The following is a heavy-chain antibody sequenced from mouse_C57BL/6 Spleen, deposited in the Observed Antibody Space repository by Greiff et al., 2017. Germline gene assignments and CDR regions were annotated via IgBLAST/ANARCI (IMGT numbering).Heavy chain of an antibody. D-gene: IGHD3-2*02. CDR3: ARGGDSSGYGFAY. J-gene: IGHJ3*01. CDR1: GYSITSGYY. Sequence: EPGPGLVKPSPSLSLTCSVTGYSITSGYYWNWIRQFPGNKLEWMGYISYDGSNKYNPSLKNRISLTLDTSNNQFFLKLNSVTTEDSATYYCARGGDSSGYGFAYWGQGTLVTVSA. V-gene: IGHV3-6*01. CDR2: ISYDGSN.